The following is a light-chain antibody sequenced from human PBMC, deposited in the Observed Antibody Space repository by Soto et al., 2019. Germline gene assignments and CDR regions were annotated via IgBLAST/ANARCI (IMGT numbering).Light chain of an antibody. J-gene: IGLJ2*01. CDR2: RTN. CDR1: SSNIGSNY. V-gene: IGLV1-47*01. CDR3: AAWDDSLSGVV. Sequence: QPVLTQPPSASGTPGQRVTISCSGSSSNIGSNYVYWYQQLPGTAPKLLIHRTNQRPSGVPDRFSGSKSGTSASLAISGLRSEDEADYYCAAWDDSLSGVVFGGGTKLTVL.